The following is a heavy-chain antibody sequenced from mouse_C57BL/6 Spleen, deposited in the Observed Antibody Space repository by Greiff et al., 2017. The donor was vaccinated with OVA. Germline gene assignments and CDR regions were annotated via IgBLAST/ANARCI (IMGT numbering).Heavy chain of an antibody. CDR3: ERSTVPYYARDY. Sequence: QVQLQQPGTELVKPGASVKLSCKASGYTFPSYWLHLVKQRPGQGLEWIGNITPRNGGPNYNEKFKSKATLTVDKSSSTAYMPLSSLTSEDSAVYYCERSTVPYYARDYWGQGTSVTVSS. V-gene: IGHV1-53*01. J-gene: IGHJ4*01. D-gene: IGHD1-1*01. CDR1: GYTFPSYW. CDR2: ITPRNGGP.